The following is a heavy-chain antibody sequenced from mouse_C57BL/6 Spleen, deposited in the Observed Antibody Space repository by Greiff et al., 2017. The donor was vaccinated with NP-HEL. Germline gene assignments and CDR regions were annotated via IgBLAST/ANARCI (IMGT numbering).Heavy chain of an antibody. CDR3: ARRFYYGSSNYYAMDY. J-gene: IGHJ4*01. CDR2: IYPSDSET. Sequence: QVQLQQPGAELVRPGSSVKLSCKASGYTFTSYWMDWVKQRPGQGLEWIGNIYPSDSETHYNQKFKDKATLTVDKSSSTAYMQLSSLTSEDSAVYYCARRFYYGSSNYYAMDYWGQGTSVTVSS. D-gene: IGHD1-1*01. CDR1: GYTFTSYW. V-gene: IGHV1-61*01.